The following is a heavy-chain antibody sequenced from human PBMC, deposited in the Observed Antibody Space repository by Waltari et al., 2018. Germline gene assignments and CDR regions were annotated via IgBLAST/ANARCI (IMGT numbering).Heavy chain of an antibody. Sequence: QVQLQESGPGLVKPSQTLSLTCTVSGGSISSGGYYWSWIRQHPGKGLEWIGYIYHSGRTYYNPSLKSRVTISVDRSKNQFSLKLSSVTAADTAVYYCARGGPSITGTTCLFDYWGQGTLVTVSS. CDR1: GGSISSGGYY. V-gene: IGHV4-31*03. CDR2: IYHSGRT. J-gene: IGHJ4*02. CDR3: ARGGPSITGTTCLFDY. D-gene: IGHD1-7*01.